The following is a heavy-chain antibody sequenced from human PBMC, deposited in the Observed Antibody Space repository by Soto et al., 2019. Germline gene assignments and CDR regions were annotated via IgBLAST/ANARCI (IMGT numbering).Heavy chain of an antibody. V-gene: IGHV1-69*13. CDR1: GGTFSSYA. CDR2: IIPIFGTA. J-gene: IGHJ3*02. Sequence: SVKVSCKASGGTFSSYAISWVRQAPGQGLEWMGGIIPIFGTANYAQKFQGRVTITADESTSTAYMELSSLRSEDTAVYYCAREMVVVVAATHHAFDIWGQGTMVTVSS. D-gene: IGHD2-15*01. CDR3: AREMVVVVAATHHAFDI.